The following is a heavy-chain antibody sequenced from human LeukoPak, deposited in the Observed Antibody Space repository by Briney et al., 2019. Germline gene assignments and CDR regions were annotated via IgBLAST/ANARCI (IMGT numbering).Heavy chain of an antibody. J-gene: IGHJ4*02. CDR1: GFTFSSYA. Sequence: GGSLRLSCAASGFTFSSYAMSWVRQSPGKGLEWVSAISGGGGSTYYADSVKGRFTISRDNYKNTLYLQMNSLRAEDTAVYYCSKFYDISTGYFDCWGQGTLVTVSS. CDR3: SKFYDISTGYFDC. D-gene: IGHD3-9*01. CDR2: ISGGGGST. V-gene: IGHV3-23*01.